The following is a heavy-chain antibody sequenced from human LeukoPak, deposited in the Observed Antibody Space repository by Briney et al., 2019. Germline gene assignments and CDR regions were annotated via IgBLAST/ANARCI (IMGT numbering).Heavy chain of an antibody. CDR1: GFTFSSYA. CDR2: ISGSGGST. J-gene: IGHJ5*02. V-gene: IGHV3-23*01. D-gene: IGHD2-2*02. CDR3: ARDFGPYCSSISCYTAWFDP. Sequence: TGGSLRLSCAASGFTFSSYAMSWVRQAPGKGLEWVSAISGSGGSTYYADSVKGRFTISRDNSKNTLYLQMNSLRAEDTAVYYCARDFGPYCSSISCYTAWFDPWGQGTLVTVSS.